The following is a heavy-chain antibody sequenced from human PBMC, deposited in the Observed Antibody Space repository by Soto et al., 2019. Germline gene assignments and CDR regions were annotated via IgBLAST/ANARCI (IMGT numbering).Heavy chain of an antibody. J-gene: IGHJ6*02. D-gene: IGHD2-21*01. CDR2: INPNSGGA. CDR1: GYTFTGYY. Sequence: ASVKVSCKASGYTFTGYYMHWVRQAPGQGLEWMGWINPNSGGANYAQKFQGRVTMTRDTSISTAYMELSRLRSDDTAVYYCERDKEIVVAKISLYYYYYGMDVWGQGTTVTVTS. CDR3: ERDKEIVVAKISLYYYYYGMDV. V-gene: IGHV1-2*02.